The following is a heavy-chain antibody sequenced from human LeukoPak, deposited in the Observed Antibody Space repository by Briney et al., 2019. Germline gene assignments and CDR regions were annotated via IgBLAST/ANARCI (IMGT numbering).Heavy chain of an antibody. D-gene: IGHD4-17*01. CDR3: ARAPSTVTTPHFDY. J-gene: IGHJ4*02. CDR1: GFTFSSYA. Sequence: GGSLRLSCAASGFTFSSYAMSWVRQAPGKGLEWVSYISSSSSTIYYADSVKGRFTISRDNAKNSLYLQMNSLRDEDTAVYYCARAPSTVTTPHFDYWGQGALVTVSS. V-gene: IGHV3-48*02. CDR2: ISSSSSTI.